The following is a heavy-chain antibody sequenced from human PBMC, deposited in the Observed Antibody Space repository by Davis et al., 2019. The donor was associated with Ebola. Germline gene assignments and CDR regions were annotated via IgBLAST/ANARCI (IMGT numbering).Heavy chain of an antibody. CDR2: IYYSGST. J-gene: IGHJ6*02. CDR1: GDSISTYY. D-gene: IGHD3-10*01. V-gene: IGHV4-59*12. Sequence: SETLSLTCTVSGDSISTYYWSWIRQPPGKGLEWIGYIYYSGSTNYNPSLKSRVTISVDTSKNQFSLKLSSVTAADTAVYYCARVELLWFGELLYYYYGMDVWGQGTTVTVSS. CDR3: ARVELLWFGELLYYYYGMDV.